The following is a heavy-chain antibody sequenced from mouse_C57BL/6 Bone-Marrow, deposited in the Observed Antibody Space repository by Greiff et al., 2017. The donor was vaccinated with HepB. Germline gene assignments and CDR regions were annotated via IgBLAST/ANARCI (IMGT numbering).Heavy chain of an antibody. CDR1: GYTFTSYW. Sequence: VQLQQPGAELVKPGASVKMSCKASGYTFTSYWITWVKQRPGQGLEWIGDIYPGSGSTNYNEKFKSKATLTVDTSSSTAYMQLSSLTSEDSAVYYCARTDAGYSYYFDYWGQGTTLTVSS. CDR2: IYPGSGST. CDR3: ARTDAGYSYYFDY. V-gene: IGHV1-55*01. D-gene: IGHD2-3*01. J-gene: IGHJ2*01.